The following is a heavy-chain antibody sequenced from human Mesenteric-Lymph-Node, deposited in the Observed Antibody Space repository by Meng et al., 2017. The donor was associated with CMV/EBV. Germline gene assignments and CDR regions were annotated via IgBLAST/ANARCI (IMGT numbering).Heavy chain of an antibody. Sequence: GGSLRLSCVTSGFAFSYYGIHWVRQAPGKGPEWVSLISWDGDSTYFADSVMGRFTISRDNSKNSLYLQMNSLRTEDTALYYCARGITMVRGVIVNPYYYYYVMDVWGQGTTVTVSS. CDR3: ARGITMVRGVIVNPYYYYYVMDV. V-gene: IGHV3-43*02. J-gene: IGHJ6*02. D-gene: IGHD3-10*01. CDR2: ISWDGDST. CDR1: GFAFSYYG.